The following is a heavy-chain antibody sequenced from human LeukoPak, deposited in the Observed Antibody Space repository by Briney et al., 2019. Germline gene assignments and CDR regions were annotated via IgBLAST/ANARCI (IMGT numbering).Heavy chain of an antibody. J-gene: IGHJ4*02. D-gene: IGHD3-3*01. V-gene: IGHV1-69*13. CDR2: IIPIFGSG. CDR1: GGIFANYA. Sequence: SVKVSCKASGGIFANYAISWVRKAPGQGLEWMGGIIPIFGSGHSAQKFQGRLTITADESTRTTYMELSSLRSEDTAVYYCAKGHNDFRQFDFWGQGTLVIVSS. CDR3: AKGHNDFRQFDF.